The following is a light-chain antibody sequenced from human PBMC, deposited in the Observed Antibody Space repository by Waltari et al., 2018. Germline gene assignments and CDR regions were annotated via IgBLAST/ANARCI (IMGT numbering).Light chain of an antibody. CDR3: LISYSGVGV. CDR2: DTS. Sequence: QAVVTQEPSLTVSPGWTVTLTCGSSAGAVTSGLYPYWFQQKPGQAPRTLIYDTSNKHSWIPARFSGSLLGGKAALTLSGAQPEDEAEYYCLISYSGVGVFGGGTKLTVL. J-gene: IGLJ3*02. V-gene: IGLV7-46*01. CDR1: AGAVTSGLY.